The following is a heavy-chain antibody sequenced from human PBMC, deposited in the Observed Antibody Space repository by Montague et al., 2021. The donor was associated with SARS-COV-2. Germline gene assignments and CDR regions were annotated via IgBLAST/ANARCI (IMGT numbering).Heavy chain of an antibody. CDR1: GGSISSYY. CDR2: IFHSGIT. CDR3: ARTEYNWNDWFDP. Sequence: SETLSLTCSVSGGSISSYYWSWIRQSPGKGLEWIGYIFHSGITDYNPSLKSRVTISVDMSKNQFSLQLNSVTAADSAVYYCARTEYNWNDWFDPWGQGTLVTVS. J-gene: IGHJ5*02. V-gene: IGHV4-59*13. D-gene: IGHD1-20*01.